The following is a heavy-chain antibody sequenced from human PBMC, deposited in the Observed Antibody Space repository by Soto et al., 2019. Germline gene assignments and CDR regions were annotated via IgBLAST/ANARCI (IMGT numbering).Heavy chain of an antibody. Sequence: ASVKVSCKASGYTFTSYGISWMRQAPGQGLEWMGWISAYNGNTNYAQKLQGRVTMTTDTSTSTAYMEPRSLRSDDTAVYYCGSTNYNHSIKSRVTISVDTSKNQSSLKLSTVTAADTAVYYCARGAFNRFLEWSQNQPHYYYYYYMDVWGKGTTVTVSS. CDR3: GSTNYNHSIKSRVTISVDTSKNQSSLKLSTVTAADTAVYYCARGAFNRFLEWSQNQPHYYYYYYMDV. V-gene: IGHV1-18*01. CDR1: GYTFTSYG. CDR2: ISAYNGNT. D-gene: IGHD2-21*01. J-gene: IGHJ6*03.